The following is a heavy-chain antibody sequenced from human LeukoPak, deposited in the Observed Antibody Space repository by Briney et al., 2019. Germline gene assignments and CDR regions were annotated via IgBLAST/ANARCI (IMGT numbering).Heavy chain of an antibody. Sequence: GGSLRLSCAASGFTFSSYATTWVRQAPGLGLEWVSAISGSGGGTYYADSVKGRFTISRDNSKNTLYLQMNSVRAEDTAIYYCAKGMAAAGTNSYYFGMDVWGQGTTVTVSS. CDR3: AKGMAAAGTNSYYFGMDV. D-gene: IGHD6-13*01. J-gene: IGHJ6*02. V-gene: IGHV3-23*01. CDR1: GFTFSSYA. CDR2: ISGSGGGT.